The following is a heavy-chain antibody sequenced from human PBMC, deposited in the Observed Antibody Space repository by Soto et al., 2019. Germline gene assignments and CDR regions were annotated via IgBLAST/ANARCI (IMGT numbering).Heavy chain of an antibody. J-gene: IGHJ4*02. CDR2: TYYRSKWSN. CDR3: ARESHYYGSGSYLYFDL. CDR1: GDSVSGNSAA. D-gene: IGHD3-10*01. V-gene: IGHV6-1*01. Sequence: HSQTLSLTCAISGDSVSGNSAAWNWIRQSPSRGLEWLGRTYYRSKWSNDYAESVKSRITINMDSPKNQFSLQLKSVIFEDTAVNYCARESHYYGSGSYLYFDLWGQGTPVTVSS.